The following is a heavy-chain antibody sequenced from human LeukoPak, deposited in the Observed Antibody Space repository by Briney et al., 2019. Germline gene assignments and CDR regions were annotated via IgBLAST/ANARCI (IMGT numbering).Heavy chain of an antibody. Sequence: PGGSLRLSCAASGFTVSSNYMSWVRQAPGKGLEWVSVIYSGGSTYYADSVKGRFTISRDNSKNTLYLQMNSLRAEDTAVYHCASIKVAVAGSGAWGQGTLVTVSS. CDR1: GFTVSSNY. CDR3: ASIKVAVAGSGA. V-gene: IGHV3-53*01. CDR2: IYSGGST. J-gene: IGHJ4*02. D-gene: IGHD6-19*01.